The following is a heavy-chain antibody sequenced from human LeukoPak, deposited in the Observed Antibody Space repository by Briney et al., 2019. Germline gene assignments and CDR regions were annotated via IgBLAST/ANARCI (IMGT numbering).Heavy chain of an antibody. CDR1: GGSISSGGYY. CDR3: ARGVEMDTIDY. D-gene: IGHD5-24*01. Sequence: SQTLSLTCTVSGGSISSGGYYWSWIRQHPGKGLEWIGYIYYSGSTYYNPSLKSRVTISVDTSKNQFALKLSSVTAADTAVYYCARGVEMDTIDYWAQGTLVTVSS. J-gene: IGHJ4*02. V-gene: IGHV4-31*03. CDR2: IYYSGST.